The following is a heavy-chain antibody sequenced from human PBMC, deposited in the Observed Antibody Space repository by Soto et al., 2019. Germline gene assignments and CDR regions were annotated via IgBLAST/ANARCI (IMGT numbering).Heavy chain of an antibody. Sequence: QVQLQESGPGLVKPSQTLSLSCTVSGDSISSGAYYWSWIRQHPGKGLEWIGYIYYSGNTYYNPSLKSRVTTSVDTSMNQFSLNLYSVTAADTAVYYCARTPYDSSGYGYFDYWGQGTLVTVSS. J-gene: IGHJ4*02. CDR3: ARTPYDSSGYGYFDY. V-gene: IGHV4-31*03. CDR1: GDSISSGAYY. CDR2: IYYSGNT. D-gene: IGHD3-22*01.